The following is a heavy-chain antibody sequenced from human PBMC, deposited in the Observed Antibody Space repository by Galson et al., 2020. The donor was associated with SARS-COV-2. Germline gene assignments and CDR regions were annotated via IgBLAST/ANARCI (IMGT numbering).Heavy chain of an antibody. CDR3: ARAGWGIRDGYKYNGCDP. Sequence: ASVKVSCKASGGTFSSYAISWVRQAPGQGLEWMGGIIPIFGTANYAQKFQGRVTITTDESTSTAYMELSSLRSEDTAVYYCARAGWGIRDGYKYNGCDPWGQGTLVTVSS. CDR1: GGTFSSYA. V-gene: IGHV1-69*05. D-gene: IGHD3-16*01. J-gene: IGHJ5*02. CDR2: IIPIFGTA.